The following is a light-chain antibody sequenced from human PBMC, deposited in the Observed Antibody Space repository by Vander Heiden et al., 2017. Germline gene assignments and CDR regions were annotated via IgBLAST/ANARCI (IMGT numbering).Light chain of an antibody. CDR1: QSVSSN. CDR3: QQYNNWPRA. CDR2: GA. Sequence: EIMMTPSPATLSVSPEERATLSCRASQSVSSNLGWYLQKPGQSPRLLLYGAASGSGTEFTLTISSLQSEDFGVYYCQQYNNWPRAFGQGTKVEIK. J-gene: IGKJ1*01. V-gene: IGKV3-15*01.